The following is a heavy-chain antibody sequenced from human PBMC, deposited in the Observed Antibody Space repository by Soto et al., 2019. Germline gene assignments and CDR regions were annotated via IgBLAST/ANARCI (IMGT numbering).Heavy chain of an antibody. V-gene: IGHV3-15*07. CDR2: IKSKTDGGTT. J-gene: IGHJ4*02. CDR3: TTDPNSPGYSYGSPPQYYFDY. D-gene: IGHD5-18*01. CDR1: GFTFSNAW. Sequence: GGSLRLSCAASGFTFSNAWMDWVRQAPGKGLEWVGRIKSKTDGGTTDYAAPVKGRFTISRDDSKNTLYLQMNSLKTEDTAVYYCTTDPNSPGYSYGSPPQYYFDYWGQGTLVTSPQ.